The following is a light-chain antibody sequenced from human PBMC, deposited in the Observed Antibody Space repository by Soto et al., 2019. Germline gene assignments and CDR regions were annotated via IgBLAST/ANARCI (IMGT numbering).Light chain of an antibody. Sequence: EIVMTQSPGTLSVSPGERATLSCRASQSVSSNLAWYQQKAGQAPRLLIYGASTRATGIPDRFSGSGSGTDFTPTISRLEPEDFAVYYCQQYGSSPGTFGQGTKVDIK. CDR3: QQYGSSPGT. J-gene: IGKJ1*01. CDR1: QSVSSN. V-gene: IGKV3-20*01. CDR2: GAS.